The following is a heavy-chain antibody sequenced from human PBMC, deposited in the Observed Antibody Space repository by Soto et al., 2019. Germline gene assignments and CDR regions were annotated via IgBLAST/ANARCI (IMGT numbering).Heavy chain of an antibody. D-gene: IGHD3-10*01. CDR2: IYWDDDK. J-gene: IGHJ4*02. Sequence: SGPTLVNPTQTLTLTCTFSGVSLNTSGVGVGWIRQPLGKALEWLALIYWDDDKRYSPSLKSRLTITKDTSKNQVVLTMTNMDPVDTATYYCAHTFTYYGSGSYCYFDYWGQGTLVTVSS. CDR1: GVSLNTSGVG. V-gene: IGHV2-5*02. CDR3: AHTFTYYGSGSYCYFDY.